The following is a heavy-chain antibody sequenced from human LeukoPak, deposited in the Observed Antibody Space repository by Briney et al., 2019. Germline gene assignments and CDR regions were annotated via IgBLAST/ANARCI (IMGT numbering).Heavy chain of an antibody. J-gene: IGHJ6*03. CDR2: IYYSGST. CDR1: GGSISSYY. V-gene: IGHV4-59*05. CDR3: ARHEGYYYYMDV. Sequence: SETLSLTCTVSGGSISSYYWSWIRQPAGKGLEWIGSIYYSGSTYYNPSLKSRVTISVDTSKNQFSLKLSSVTAADTAVYYCARHEGYYYYMDVWGKGTTVTVSS.